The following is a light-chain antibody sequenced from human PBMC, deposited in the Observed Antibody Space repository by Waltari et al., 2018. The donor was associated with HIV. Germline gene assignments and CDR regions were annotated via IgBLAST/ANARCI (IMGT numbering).Light chain of an antibody. V-gene: IGLV2-23*02. Sequence: QSALTQPASVSGSPGPSITISCTGTSSAVVGYNLVSWYQQHPGKAPKLMIYEVSKRPSGVSNRFSGSKSGNTASLTISGLQAEDEADYYCCAYAGSTTYVIFGGGTKLTVL. CDR1: SSAVVGYNL. CDR3: CAYAGSTTYVI. CDR2: EVS. J-gene: IGLJ2*01.